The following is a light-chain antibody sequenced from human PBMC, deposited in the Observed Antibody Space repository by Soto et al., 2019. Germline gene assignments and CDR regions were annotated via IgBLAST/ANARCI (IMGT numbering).Light chain of an antibody. V-gene: IGLV1-44*01. Sequence: QSVLTQPPSASGTPGQRVTISCSGSSSNIGSNTVNWYQHLPGTAPKLLIYSNNQRPSGVPDRFSGSKSGTSASLAISGLQSEDEADYYCAEWDDSLNGVVFGGGTKLTVL. CDR3: AEWDDSLNGVV. CDR1: SSNIGSNT. CDR2: SNN. J-gene: IGLJ2*01.